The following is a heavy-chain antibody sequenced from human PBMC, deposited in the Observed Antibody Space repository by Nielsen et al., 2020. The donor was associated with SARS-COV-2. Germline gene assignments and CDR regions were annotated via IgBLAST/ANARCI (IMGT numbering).Heavy chain of an antibody. CDR1: GFTFSSYG. CDR3: AREDTAMVYYYYYYGMDV. J-gene: IGHJ6*02. CDR2: IWYDGSNK. Sequence: GESLKISCAASGFTFSSYGMHWVRQAPGKGLEWVAVIWYDGSNKYYADSVKGRFTISRDNSKNTLYLQMNSLRAEDTAVYYCAREDTAMVYYYYYYGMDVWGQGTTVTVSS. D-gene: IGHD5-18*01. V-gene: IGHV3-33*01.